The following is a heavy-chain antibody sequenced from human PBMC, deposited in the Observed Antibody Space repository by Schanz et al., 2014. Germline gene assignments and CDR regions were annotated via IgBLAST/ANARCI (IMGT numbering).Heavy chain of an antibody. J-gene: IGHJ4*02. CDR1: GFTFSDYY. CDR3: AKEKEEVAADGSVFDY. D-gene: IGHD6-13*01. V-gene: IGHV3-11*06. Sequence: QVQLVESGGGLVKPGGSLRLSCAASGFTFSDYYMSWIRQAPGKGLEWVSYISSSSSYTNYADSVKGRFTISRDNSKNTVNLQMNSLRAEDTAVYYCAKEKEEVAADGSVFDYWGQGTLVTVSS. CDR2: ISSSSSYT.